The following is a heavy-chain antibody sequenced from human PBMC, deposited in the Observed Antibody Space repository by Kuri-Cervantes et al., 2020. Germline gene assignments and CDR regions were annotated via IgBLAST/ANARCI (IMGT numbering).Heavy chain of an antibody. V-gene: IGHV1-46*01. CDR1: GYTFTSYG. Sequence: ASVKVSCKASGYTFTSYGISWVRQAPGQGLEWMGIINPSGGSTSYAQKFQGRVTMTRDTSTSTVYMELSSLRSEDTAVYYCASCSSTSCYGDAFDIWGQGTMVTVSS. J-gene: IGHJ3*02. CDR2: INPSGGST. CDR3: ASCSSTSCYGDAFDI. D-gene: IGHD2-2*01.